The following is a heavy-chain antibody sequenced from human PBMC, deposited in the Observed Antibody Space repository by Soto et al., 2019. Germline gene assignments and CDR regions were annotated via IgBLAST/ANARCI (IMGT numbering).Heavy chain of an antibody. V-gene: IGHV1-69*13. CDR3: ARANRPKNSSSRYWDYYYGMDV. Sequence: GASVKVSCKASGGTFSSYAISWVRQAPGQGLEWMGGIIPIFGTANYAQKFQGRVTITADESTSTAYMELSSLRSEDTAVYYCARANRPKNSSSRYWDYYYGMDVWGQGTTVTVSS. J-gene: IGHJ6*02. CDR2: IIPIFGTA. D-gene: IGHD6-13*01. CDR1: GGTFSSYA.